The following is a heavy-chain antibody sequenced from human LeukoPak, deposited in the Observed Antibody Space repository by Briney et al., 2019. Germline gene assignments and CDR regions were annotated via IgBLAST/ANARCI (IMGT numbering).Heavy chain of an antibody. CDR2: ISYDGSNK. CDR1: GFTFSSYA. Sequence: GGSLRLSCAAPGFTFSSYAMHWVRQAPGKGLEWVAVISYDGSNKYYADSVKGRFTISRDNSKNTLYLQMNSLRAEDTAVYYCARTEYQLLWFDYWGQGTLVTVSS. V-gene: IGHV3-30-3*01. D-gene: IGHD2-2*01. J-gene: IGHJ4*02. CDR3: ARTEYQLLWFDY.